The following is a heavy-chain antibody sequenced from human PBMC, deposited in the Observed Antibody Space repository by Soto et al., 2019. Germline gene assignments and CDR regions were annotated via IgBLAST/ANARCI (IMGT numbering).Heavy chain of an antibody. CDR2: IYYSGST. D-gene: IGHD3-3*01. CDR3: ARGQIFGVVISYGMDV. J-gene: IGHJ6*02. CDR1: GGSISSGVYY. Sequence: SETLSLTCTVSGGSISSGVYYWSGIRHHPGKGLEWIGYIYYSGSTYYNPSLKSRVTISVDTSKNQFSLKLSSVTAADTAVYYCARGQIFGVVISYGMDVWGQGTTVTVSS. V-gene: IGHV4-31*03.